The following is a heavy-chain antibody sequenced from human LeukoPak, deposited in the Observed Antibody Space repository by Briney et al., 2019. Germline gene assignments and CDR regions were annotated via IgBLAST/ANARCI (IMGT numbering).Heavy chain of an antibody. J-gene: IGHJ5*02. D-gene: IGHD3-16*02. Sequence: SVKVSCKASGGTFISYAISWVRQAPGQGLEWMGGIIPIFGTANYAQKFQGRVTINADESTSTAYMELSSLRSEDTAVYYCARDSSLRPNWFDPWGQGTLVTVSS. CDR1: GGTFISYA. CDR2: IIPIFGTA. V-gene: IGHV1-69*01. CDR3: ARDSSLRPNWFDP.